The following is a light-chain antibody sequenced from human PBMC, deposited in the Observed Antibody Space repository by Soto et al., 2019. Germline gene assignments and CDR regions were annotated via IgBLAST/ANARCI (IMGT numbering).Light chain of an antibody. CDR1: SANIGAPFD. CDR2: GNN. J-gene: IGLJ2*01. CDR3: QSYDGSLSAVV. Sequence: QAFLTQPPSLTCAPGQRFTISCTGSSANIGAPFDVHWYQHFPGAVPKLLIYGNNKRPSWVPDRFSGSKSGSSASLAITGLQAEDEADYYCQSYDGSLSAVVFGGGPKVTVL. V-gene: IGLV1-40*01.